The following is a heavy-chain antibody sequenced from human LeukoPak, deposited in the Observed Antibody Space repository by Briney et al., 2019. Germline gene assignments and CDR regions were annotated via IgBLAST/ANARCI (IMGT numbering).Heavy chain of an antibody. CDR3: ARGIYYDSSGPDY. D-gene: IGHD3-22*01. V-gene: IGHV4-34*01. J-gene: IGHJ4*02. Sequence: SETLSLTCAVYGGSFSGYYWSWIRQPPGKGLEWIGEINHSGSTNYNPSLKSRVTISVDTSKNQSSLKLSSVTAADTAVYYCARGIYYDSSGPDYWGQGTLVTVSS. CDR1: GGSFSGYY. CDR2: INHSGST.